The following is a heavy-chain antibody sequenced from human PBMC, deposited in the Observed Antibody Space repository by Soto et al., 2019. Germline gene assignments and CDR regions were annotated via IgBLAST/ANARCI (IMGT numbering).Heavy chain of an antibody. CDR3: ARAYYDILTGYLPIDY. D-gene: IGHD3-9*01. Sequence: SGPTLVNPTQTLTLTCTFSGFSLSTSGVGVGWIRQPPGKALEWLALIYWDDDKRYSPSLKSRLTITKDTSKNQVVLAMTNMDPVDTATYYCARAYYDILTGYLPIDYWGQGTLVTVSS. CDR2: IYWDDDK. CDR1: GFSLSTSGVG. J-gene: IGHJ4*02. V-gene: IGHV2-5*02.